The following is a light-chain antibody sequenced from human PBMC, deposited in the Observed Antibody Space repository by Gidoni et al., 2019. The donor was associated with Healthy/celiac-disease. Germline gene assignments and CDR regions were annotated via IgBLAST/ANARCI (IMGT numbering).Light chain of an antibody. Sequence: EMVLTQYPGTLSLSPGERATLSCRARQSVSSSYLAWYQQKPGQAPRLLIYGASSRATGIPDRFSGSGSGTDFTLTISRLEPEDFAVYYCQQYGSSPLTFGGGTKVEIK. CDR1: QSVSSSY. CDR3: QQYGSSPLT. CDR2: GAS. V-gene: IGKV3-20*01. J-gene: IGKJ4*01.